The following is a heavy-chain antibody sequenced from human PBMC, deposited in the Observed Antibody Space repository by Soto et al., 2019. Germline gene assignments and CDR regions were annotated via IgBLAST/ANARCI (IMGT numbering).Heavy chain of an antibody. D-gene: IGHD3-3*01. V-gene: IGHV3-43*01. J-gene: IGHJ6*02. CDR1: GFTFDDYT. CDR2: ISWDGGST. CDR3: AKDIAPTWGSLGYYGMDV. Sequence: GGSLRLSCAASGFTFDDYTMHWVRQAPGKGLEWVSLISWDGGSTYYADSVKGRFTISRDNSKNSLYLQMNSLRTEDTALYYCAKDIAPTWGSLGYYGMDVWGQGTTVTVSS.